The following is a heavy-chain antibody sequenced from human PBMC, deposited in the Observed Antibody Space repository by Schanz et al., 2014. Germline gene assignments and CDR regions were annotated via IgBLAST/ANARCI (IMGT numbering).Heavy chain of an antibody. CDR2: ILYDGSKT. V-gene: IGHV3-30*03. J-gene: IGHJ3*02. Sequence: QVQLVDSGGDLVKPGGSLRLSCAASGFTFSDYYMSWIRQAPGKGPEWVAVILYDGSKTYYADSVKGRFTISRDNSKNTLSLQMNSLRAEDTAVYYCAREEGYGYGPGAFDIWGQGTMVTVSS. CDR3: AREEGYGYGPGAFDI. D-gene: IGHD5-18*01. CDR1: GFTFSDYY.